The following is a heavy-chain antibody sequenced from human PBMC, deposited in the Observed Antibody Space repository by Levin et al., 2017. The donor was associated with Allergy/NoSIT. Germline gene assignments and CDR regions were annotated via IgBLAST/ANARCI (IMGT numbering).Heavy chain of an antibody. CDR1: GFNFGSFD. J-gene: IGHJ4*02. Sequence: GESLKISCAVSGFNFGSFDFHWVRQAPGRGLEWVAYSSFDGTSQKYADSVKGRFTISIDNSMSTLFLQMNSLRAEDAAVDYCATAYNPDWNHFDYWGQGTLVTVSS. CDR3: ATAYNPDWNHFDY. D-gene: IGHD1-1*01. CDR2: SSFDGTSQ. V-gene: IGHV3-30*02.